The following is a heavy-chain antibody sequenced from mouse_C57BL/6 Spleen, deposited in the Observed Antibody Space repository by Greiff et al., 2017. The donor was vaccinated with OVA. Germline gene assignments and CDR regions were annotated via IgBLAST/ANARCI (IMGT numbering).Heavy chain of an antibody. CDR2: IYPGDGDT. V-gene: IGHV1-82*01. CDR3: ARRHCDYYAMDY. CDR1: GYAFSSSW. J-gene: IGHJ4*01. D-gene: IGHD3-2*01. Sequence: QVQLQQPGPELVKPGASVKISCKASGYAFSSSWMNWVKQRPGKGLEWIGRIYPGDGDTNYNGKFKGKATLTADKSSSTAYMQLSSLTSEDSAVYFCARRHCDYYAMDYWGQGTSVTVSS.